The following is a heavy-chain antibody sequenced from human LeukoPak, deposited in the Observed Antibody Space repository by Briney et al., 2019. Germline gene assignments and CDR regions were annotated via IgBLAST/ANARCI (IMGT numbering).Heavy chain of an antibody. Sequence: GGSLRLSCSASGFTFSSYALSWVRQAPGKGLEYVSGITSTGGTTYYADSVKGRFTISRDSSENTLYLQMSSLRPEDTALYYCVKRSCSGGTCPLDYWGQGTLVTVSS. V-gene: IGHV3-64D*09. D-gene: IGHD2-15*01. J-gene: IGHJ4*02. CDR1: GFTFSSYA. CDR3: VKRSCSGGTCPLDY. CDR2: ITSTGGTT.